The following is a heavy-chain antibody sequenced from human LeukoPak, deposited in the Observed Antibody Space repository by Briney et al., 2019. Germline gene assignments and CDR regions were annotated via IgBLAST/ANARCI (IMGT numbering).Heavy chain of an antibody. CDR3: ARDNRFSRYSSGYYGADY. D-gene: IGHD3-22*01. Sequence: GRSLRLSCAASGFTFSSYGMHWVRQAPGKGLEWVAVISYDGSNKYYADSVKGRFTISRDNSKNTLYLQMNSLRAEDTAVYYCARDNRFSRYSSGYYGADYWGQGTLVTVSS. J-gene: IGHJ4*02. CDR1: GFTFSSYG. V-gene: IGHV3-30*03. CDR2: ISYDGSNK.